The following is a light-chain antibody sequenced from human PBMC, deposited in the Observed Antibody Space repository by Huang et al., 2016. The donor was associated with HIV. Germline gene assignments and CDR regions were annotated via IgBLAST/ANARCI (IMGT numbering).Light chain of an antibody. CDR1: QSISTF. Sequence: IQMTQSPSSLSASIGDRVTIHCRASQSISTFFNWYQQKPGKSPKVLIYAASSLQRGVPSRFSGSGSGTDFTLTISSLQPEDFATYFCQQSHSAPYTFGQGTKLQ. V-gene: IGKV1-39*01. CDR2: AAS. CDR3: QQSHSAPYT. J-gene: IGKJ2*01.